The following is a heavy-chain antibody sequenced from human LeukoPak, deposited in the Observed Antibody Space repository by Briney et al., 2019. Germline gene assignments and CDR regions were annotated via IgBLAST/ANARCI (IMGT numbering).Heavy chain of an antibody. CDR2: TYYTGST. CDR1: GGSISSSSYY. Sequence: SETLSLTCTVSGGSISSSSYYWGWIRQPPGKGLEWIVSTYYTGSTYYNPSLKSRVTVSLDTAKNQFSLKLSSVTAADTAVYYCARHHTRAVVVALVDYWGQGTPVTVSS. V-gene: IGHV4-39*01. J-gene: IGHJ4*02. CDR3: ARHHTRAVVVALVDY. D-gene: IGHD3-22*01.